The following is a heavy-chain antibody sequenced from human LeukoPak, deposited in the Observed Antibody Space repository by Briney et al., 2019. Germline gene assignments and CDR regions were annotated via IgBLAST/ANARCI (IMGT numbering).Heavy chain of an antibody. CDR1: GYSISNGYY. CDR2: IYHSGST. CDR3: ARRGYSYGSPLDY. V-gene: IGHV4-38-2*02. D-gene: IGHD5-18*01. J-gene: IGHJ4*02. Sequence: SETLSLTCTVSGYSISNGYYWGWIRQPPGKGLEWIGSIYHSGSTYYNPSLKSRVTISVDRSKNQFSLKLSSVTAADTAVYYCARRGYSYGSPLDYWGQGTLVTVSS.